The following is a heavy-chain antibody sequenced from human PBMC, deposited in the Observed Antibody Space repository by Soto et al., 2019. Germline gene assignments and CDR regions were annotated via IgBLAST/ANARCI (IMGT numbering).Heavy chain of an antibody. D-gene: IGHD3-22*01. V-gene: IGHV4-31*03. CDR3: AREGPYYYGSGGYYSWASDI. CDR2: IYHSGST. Sequence: QLQLQESGPGLLKPSQTLSLTCSVSGDSISRGGSYWSWIRHHPGKGLEWIGYIYHSGSTRYNPSLKSRVTISVDTSKNQFSLKLSSVTAADTAVYYCAREGPYYYGSGGYYSWASDIWGQGAMVTVSS. CDR1: GDSISRGGSY. J-gene: IGHJ3*02.